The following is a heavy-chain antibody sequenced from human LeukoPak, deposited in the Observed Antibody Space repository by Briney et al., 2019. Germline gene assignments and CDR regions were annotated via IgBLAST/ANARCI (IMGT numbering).Heavy chain of an antibody. CDR1: GGSFSGYY. V-gene: IGHV4-34*01. CDR3: ARGVNIVVVPAAHYYYGMDV. J-gene: IGHJ6*02. CDR2: INHSGST. Sequence: SETLSLTCAVYGGSFSGYYWSWTRQPPGKGLEWIGEINHSGSTNYNPSLKSRVTISVDTSKNQFSLKLSSVTAADTAVYYCARGVNIVVVPAAHYYYGMDVWGQGTTVTVSS. D-gene: IGHD2-2*01.